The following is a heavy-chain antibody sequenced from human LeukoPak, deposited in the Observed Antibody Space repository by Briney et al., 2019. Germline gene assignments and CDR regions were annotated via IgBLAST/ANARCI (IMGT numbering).Heavy chain of an antibody. CDR2: ISLAGQT. Sequence: PSETLSLTCGVSGGSISGTNWWSWVRQPPGQGLEWIGEISLAGQTNFNPSLNGRVTMSLDKSSNQLSLHLTSVTAADTATYFCSRESGPFCPFGYWGQGTLVIVSS. D-gene: IGHD1-26*01. CDR3: SRESGPFCPFGY. J-gene: IGHJ4*02. V-gene: IGHV4/OR15-8*02. CDR1: GGSISGTNW.